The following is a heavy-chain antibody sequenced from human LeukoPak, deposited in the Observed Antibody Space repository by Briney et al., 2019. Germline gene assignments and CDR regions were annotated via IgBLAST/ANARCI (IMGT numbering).Heavy chain of an antibody. J-gene: IGHJ4*02. Sequence: GASLRLSCAASGFTFSSYAMSWVRQAPGKGLEWVSAISGSGGSTYYADSVKGRFTISRDNSKNTLYLQMNSLRAEDTAVYYCARDLKYCTNGVCYRRLDYWGQGTLVTVSS. V-gene: IGHV3-23*01. CDR2: ISGSGGST. CDR1: GFTFSSYA. D-gene: IGHD2-8*01. CDR3: ARDLKYCTNGVCYRRLDY.